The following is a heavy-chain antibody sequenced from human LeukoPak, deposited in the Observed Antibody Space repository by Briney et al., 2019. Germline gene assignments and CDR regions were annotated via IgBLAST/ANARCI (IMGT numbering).Heavy chain of an antibody. Sequence: ASVKVSCKASGYTFTSYYMHWVRQAPGQGLEWMGIINPSGGSTSYAQKFQGRVTMTRDTSTSTVYMELSSLRSEDTAVYYCARDLYGEQWLNPFDYWGQGTLVTVFS. CDR2: INPSGGST. D-gene: IGHD6-19*01. V-gene: IGHV1-46*03. CDR1: GYTFTSYY. CDR3: ARDLYGEQWLNPFDY. J-gene: IGHJ4*02.